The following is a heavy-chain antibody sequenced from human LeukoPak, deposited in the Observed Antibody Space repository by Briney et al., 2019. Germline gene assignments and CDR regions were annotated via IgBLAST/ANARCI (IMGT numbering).Heavy chain of an antibody. Sequence: TSETLSLTCAVYGGSFSGYYWSWIRQPPGKGLEWIGEINHSVSTSYNPSLKSRVTISVDTSKNQFSLKLTSVTAADTAVYYCATRGDYSDTSGNSYDALDIWGQGTMVTVSS. V-gene: IGHV4-34*01. J-gene: IGHJ3*02. CDR2: INHSVST. CDR1: GGSFSGYY. D-gene: IGHD3-22*01. CDR3: ATRGDYSDTSGNSYDALDI.